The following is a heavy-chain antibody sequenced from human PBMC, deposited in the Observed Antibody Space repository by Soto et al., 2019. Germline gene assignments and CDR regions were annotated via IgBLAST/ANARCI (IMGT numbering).Heavy chain of an antibody. CDR1: GGTFSSYA. D-gene: IGHD3-22*01. V-gene: IGHV1-69*13. CDR2: IIPIFGTA. Sequence: ASVKVSCKASGGTFSSYAISWVRQAPGQGLEWMGGIIPIFGTANYAQKFQGRVTITADESTSTAYMELSSLRSEDTAVYYCARQVTSYYYDSSGYYPGFDYWGQGTLVTVSS. CDR3: ARQVTSYYYDSSGYYPGFDY. J-gene: IGHJ4*02.